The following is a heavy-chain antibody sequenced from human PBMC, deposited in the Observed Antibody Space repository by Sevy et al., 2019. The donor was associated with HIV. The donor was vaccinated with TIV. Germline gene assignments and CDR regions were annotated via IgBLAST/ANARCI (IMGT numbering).Heavy chain of an antibody. CDR2: IRYDGSNK. Sequence: GGSLRLSCAASGFTFSSYGMHWVRQAPGKGLEWVAFIRYDGSNKYYADSVKGRFTISRDNSKNTLYLQMTSLRAEDTAVYYCAKLASYLTDFDYWGQGTLVTVSS. CDR3: AKLASYLTDFDY. CDR1: GFTFSSYG. D-gene: IGHD2-21*02. V-gene: IGHV3-30*02. J-gene: IGHJ4*02.